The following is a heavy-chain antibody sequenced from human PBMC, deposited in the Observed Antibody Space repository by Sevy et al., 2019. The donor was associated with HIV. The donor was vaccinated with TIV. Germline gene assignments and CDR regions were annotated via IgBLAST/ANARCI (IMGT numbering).Heavy chain of an antibody. CDR3: ARSNVDTAMDEPGYFDY. D-gene: IGHD5-18*01. V-gene: IGHV5-51*01. Sequence: GESLKISCKGSGYSFTSYWIGWVRQMPGKGLEWMGIIYPGDSDTRYSPSFQGQVTISADKSISTAYLQWSSLKASDTAMYYCARSNVDTAMDEPGYFDYWGQGTLVTVSS. CDR1: GYSFTSYW. CDR2: IYPGDSDT. J-gene: IGHJ4*02.